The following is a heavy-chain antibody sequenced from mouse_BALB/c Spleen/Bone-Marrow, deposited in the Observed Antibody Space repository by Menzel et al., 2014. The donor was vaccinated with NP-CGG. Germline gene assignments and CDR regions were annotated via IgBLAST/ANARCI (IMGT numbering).Heavy chain of an antibody. CDR2: IYPGNGDT. CDR1: GYIFTSYN. V-gene: IGHV1-12*01. Sequence: SGAELVKPGASMKMSCKASGYIFTSYNLHWIKQTPGQGLEWIGAIYPGNGDTSYNQRFKGKATLTTDKSSNTAYMQLSSLTSEDSAVYYCAREGRSHFDHWGQGSTLTVSS. CDR3: AREGRSHFDH. J-gene: IGHJ2*01.